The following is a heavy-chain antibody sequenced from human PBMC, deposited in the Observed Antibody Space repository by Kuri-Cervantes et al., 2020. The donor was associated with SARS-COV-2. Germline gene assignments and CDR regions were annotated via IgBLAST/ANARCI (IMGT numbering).Heavy chain of an antibody. D-gene: IGHD6-19*01. V-gene: IGHV4-39*01. J-gene: IGHJ5*02. CDR3: ARHSKLEAVAANNWFDP. CDR1: GGSISSSSYY. Sequence: SDTLSLTCTVSGGSISSSSYYWGWIRQPPGKGLEWIGSIYYSGSTYYNPSLKSRVTISVDTSKNQFSLKLSSVTAADKAVYYCARHSKLEAVAANNWFDPWGQGTLVTVSS. CDR2: IYYSGST.